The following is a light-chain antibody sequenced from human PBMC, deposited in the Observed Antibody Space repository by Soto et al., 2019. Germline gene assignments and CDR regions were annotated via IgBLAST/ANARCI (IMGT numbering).Light chain of an antibody. V-gene: IGLV2-11*01. CDR3: FSYAGAGTFV. CDR1: SSDVGGYNY. J-gene: IGLJ1*01. Sequence: QSVLTQPRSVSGSPGQSVTISCTGTSSDVGGYNYVSWYQQHPGKAPKLMIYDVSKRPSGVPDRFSGSKSGNTASLTISGLQAEDEADYYCFSYAGAGTFVFGTGTKVTVL. CDR2: DVS.